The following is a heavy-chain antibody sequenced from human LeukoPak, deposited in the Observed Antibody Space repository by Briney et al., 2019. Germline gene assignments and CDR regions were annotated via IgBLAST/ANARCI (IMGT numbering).Heavy chain of an antibody. CDR3: ARVPPGIAVAGNS. D-gene: IGHD6-19*01. Sequence: ASVKVSCKASGYTFTGYYMHWVRQAPGRGLEWMGWINPNSGGTNYAQKFQGRVTMTRDTSISTAYMELSRLRSDDTAVYYCARVPPGIAVAGNSWGQGTLVTVSS. J-gene: IGHJ4*02. CDR2: INPNSGGT. V-gene: IGHV1-2*02. CDR1: GYTFTGYY.